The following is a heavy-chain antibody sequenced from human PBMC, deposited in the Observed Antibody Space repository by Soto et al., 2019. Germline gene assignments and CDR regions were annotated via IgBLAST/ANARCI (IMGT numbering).Heavy chain of an antibody. Sequence: GGPLRHSCVASGFTFSRYVMSWVRQAPGKGLEWVSTINSNGDSTYYADSVKGRFTISRDNSRNSLYLQVNSLRAEDTAVYYCARVPDLDYCSRTSCLYYFDYWGQGALVTVSS. J-gene: IGHJ4*02. CDR3: ARVPDLDYCSRTSCLYYFDY. CDR2: INSNGDST. D-gene: IGHD2-2*01. CDR1: GFTFSRYV. V-gene: IGHV3-23*01.